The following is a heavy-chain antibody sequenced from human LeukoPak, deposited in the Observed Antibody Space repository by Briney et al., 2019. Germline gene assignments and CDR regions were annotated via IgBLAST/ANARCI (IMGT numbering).Heavy chain of an antibody. CDR3: AREFFSRGWIDY. V-gene: IGHV1-2*02. J-gene: IGHJ4*02. CDR1: GYTFTAYY. D-gene: IGHD6-19*01. CDR2: INPNSGAT. Sequence: EASVKVSCKPSGYTFTAYYMHWVRQAPGQGLEWMGWINPNSGATNYAQKFQGRVTMTRDTSINTAYMELSRLRSDDTAVYYCAREFFSRGWIDYWGQGTLVTVSS.